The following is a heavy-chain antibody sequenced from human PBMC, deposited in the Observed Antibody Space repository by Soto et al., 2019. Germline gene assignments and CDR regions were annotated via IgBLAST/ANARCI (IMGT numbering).Heavy chain of an antibody. D-gene: IGHD1-7*01. CDR2: ISYDGSNK. Sequence: QVQLVESGGGVVQPGRSLRLSCAASGFTFSSYAMHWVRQAPGKGLEWVAVISYDGSNKYYADSVKGRFNISRDNSKNTLYLQMNSLRAEDTAVYYCARENWNYSTDYGMDVWGQGTTVTVSS. CDR1: GFTFSSYA. CDR3: ARENWNYSTDYGMDV. V-gene: IGHV3-30-3*01. J-gene: IGHJ6*02.